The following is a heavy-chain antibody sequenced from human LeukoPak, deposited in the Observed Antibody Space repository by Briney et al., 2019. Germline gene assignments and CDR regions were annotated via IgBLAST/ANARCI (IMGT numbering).Heavy chain of an antibody. CDR3: ARDGTAMAPDYYYGMDV. CDR2: IYHSGST. V-gene: IGHV4-38-2*02. D-gene: IGHD5-18*01. CDR1: GYSISSGYY. Sequence: SETLSLTCAVSGYSISSGYYWGWIRQPPGKGLEWIGSIYHSGSTYYNPSLKSRVTISVDMSKNQFSLKLSSVTAADTAVYYCARDGTAMAPDYYYGMDVWGKGTTVTVSS. J-gene: IGHJ6*04.